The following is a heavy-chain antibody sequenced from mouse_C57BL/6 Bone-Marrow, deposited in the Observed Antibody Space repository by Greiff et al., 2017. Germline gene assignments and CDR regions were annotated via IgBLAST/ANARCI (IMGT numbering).Heavy chain of an antibody. V-gene: IGHV3-6*01. CDR2: ISYDGSN. CDR1: GYSITSGYY. D-gene: IGHD1-1*01. CDR3: ARGGITTVVAPLDY. J-gene: IGHJ2*01. Sequence: DVQLQESGPGLVKPSPSLSLTCSVTGYSITSGYYWNWIRQFPGNKLEWMGYISYDGSNNYNPSLKNRISLTGETSKNQFFLKLNSVTTEDTATYYCARGGITTVVAPLDYWGQGTTLTVSS.